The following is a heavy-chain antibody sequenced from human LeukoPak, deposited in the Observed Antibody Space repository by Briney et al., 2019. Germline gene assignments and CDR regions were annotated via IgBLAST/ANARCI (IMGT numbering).Heavy chain of an antibody. J-gene: IGHJ3*02. Sequence: PSETLSLTRTVSGGSISSGDYYWSWIRQPPGKGLEWIGYIYYSGSTYYNPSLKSRVTISVDTSKNQFSLKLSSVTAADTAVYYCARDPGNLWFGESPAFDIWGQGTMVTVSS. CDR2: IYYSGST. CDR1: GGSISSGDYY. D-gene: IGHD3-10*01. V-gene: IGHV4-30-4*08. CDR3: ARDPGNLWFGESPAFDI.